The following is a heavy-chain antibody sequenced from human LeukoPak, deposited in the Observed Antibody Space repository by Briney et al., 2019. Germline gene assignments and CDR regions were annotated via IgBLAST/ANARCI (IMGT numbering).Heavy chain of an antibody. CDR1: GGSIISSTYY. Sequence: PSETLSLTCTVSGGSIISSTYYWGWLRQPPGKGLEWMGSIYYRGSTYYHPSLRGRVTISVDTSKNQFSLKLSFVTAADTAVYYCARDHRGYADYFDYWGPGTLVTVSS. CDR2: IYYRGST. D-gene: IGHD5-12*01. J-gene: IGHJ4*02. CDR3: ARDHRGYADYFDY. V-gene: IGHV4-39*07.